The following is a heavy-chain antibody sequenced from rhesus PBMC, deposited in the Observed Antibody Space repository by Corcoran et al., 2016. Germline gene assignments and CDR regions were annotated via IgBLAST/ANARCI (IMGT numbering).Heavy chain of an antibody. V-gene: IGHV1-111*02. CDR1: GYTFTDYY. CDR3: ATSGIATVMGDY. J-gene: IGHJ4*01. CDR2: VDPEDGEA. D-gene: IGHD5-36*01. Sequence: EVQLVQSGAEGKKPGASVKISCKASGYTFTDYYLHWVRQAPGKGLEWMGRVDPEDGEAILAQKFQDRVTITADTSTDTAYMELSSLRSEDTAVYYCATSGIATVMGDYWGQGVLVTVSS.